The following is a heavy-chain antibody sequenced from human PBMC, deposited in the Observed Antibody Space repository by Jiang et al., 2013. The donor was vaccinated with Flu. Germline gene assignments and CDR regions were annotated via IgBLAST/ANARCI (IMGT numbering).Heavy chain of an antibody. CDR3: AAGSVVGGTTSWFDP. CDR1: GFTLTSSA. J-gene: IGHJ5*02. V-gene: IGHV1-58*02. Sequence: VKVSCKASGFTLTSSAIHWVRQARGQRLEWIGWIVVGSGNTNYAQRFQERVTITRDMSTSTAYMELRSLRSEDTAVYYCAAGSVVGGTTSWFDPWGQGTLVTVSS. CDR2: IVVGSGNT. D-gene: IGHD1-26*01.